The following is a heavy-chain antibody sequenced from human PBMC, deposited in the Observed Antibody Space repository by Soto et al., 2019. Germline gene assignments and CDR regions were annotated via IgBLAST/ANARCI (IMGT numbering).Heavy chain of an antibody. V-gene: IGHV3-11*01. D-gene: IGHD4-17*01. Sequence: VGLLSLSCASSGFPFNDYYMILLRPAPGKGLEWVSYISSSGSTIYYADSVKGRFTISRDNAKNSLYLQMNSLRAEDTAVYYCAKRLTTVTTVFDCWGQGTLVTVSS. CDR3: AKRLTTVTTVFDC. J-gene: IGHJ4*02. CDR2: ISSSGSTI. CDR1: GFPFNDYY.